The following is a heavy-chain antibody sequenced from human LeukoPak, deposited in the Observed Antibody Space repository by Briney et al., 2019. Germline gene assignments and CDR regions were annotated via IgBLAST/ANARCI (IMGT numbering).Heavy chain of an antibody. J-gene: IGHJ4*02. D-gene: IGHD1-7*01. CDR1: GYSISSGYY. CDR3: ARVQGNWNFWNY. Sequence: SETLSLTCTVSGYSISSGYYWGWIRQPPGKGLEWIGSIYHSGSTYYNPSLKSRVTISVDTSKNQCSLKLSSVTAADTAVYYCARVQGNWNFWNYWGQGTLVTVSS. V-gene: IGHV4-38-2*02. CDR2: IYHSGST.